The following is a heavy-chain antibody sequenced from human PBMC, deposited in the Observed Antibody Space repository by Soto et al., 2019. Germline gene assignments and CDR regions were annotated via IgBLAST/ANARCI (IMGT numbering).Heavy chain of an antibody. Sequence: PSETLSLTCTVSGGSISSYYWSWIRQPPGKGLEWIGYIYYSGSTNYNPSLKSRVTISVDTSKNQFSLKLSSVTAADTAVYYCARDPHNDYSGQFDDWGQGTRVNVSS. CDR2: IYYSGST. D-gene: IGHD4-4*01. CDR3: ARDPHNDYSGQFDD. J-gene: IGHJ4*02. V-gene: IGHV4-59*01. CDR1: GGSISSYY.